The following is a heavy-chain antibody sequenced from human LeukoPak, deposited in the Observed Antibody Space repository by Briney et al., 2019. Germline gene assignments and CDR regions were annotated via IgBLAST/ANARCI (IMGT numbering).Heavy chain of an antibody. CDR3: AKEDSRSYYSFDC. CDR2: ITGDGSSK. V-gene: IGHV3-30*18. CDR1: GFTFSSYG. Sequence: GGSLRLSCAASGFTFSSYGMHWVRQAPGPGLGWVPVITGDGSSKYSADSVKGRFTISRDNSKNTLYLQMNSLRAEDTAVYYCAKEDSRSYYSFDCWGQGTLVTASS. J-gene: IGHJ4*02. D-gene: IGHD1-26*01.